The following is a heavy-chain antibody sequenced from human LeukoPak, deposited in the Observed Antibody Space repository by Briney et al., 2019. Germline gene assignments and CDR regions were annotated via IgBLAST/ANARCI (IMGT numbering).Heavy chain of an antibody. CDR1: GFTFSSYG. CDR3: AREARWLRCLDH. D-gene: IGHD4-17*01. CDR2: IWYDGSNK. J-gene: IGHJ5*02. V-gene: IGHV3-33*01. Sequence: GGSLGLSCAASGFTFSSYGMHWVRQAPGKGLEWVAVIWYDGSNKYYADSVKGRFTISRDNSKNTLYLQMNSLRAEDTAVYYCAREARWLRCLDHWGQGTLVTVSS.